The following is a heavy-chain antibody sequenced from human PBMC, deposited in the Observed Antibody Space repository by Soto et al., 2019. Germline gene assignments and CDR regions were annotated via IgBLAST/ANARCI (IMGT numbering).Heavy chain of an antibody. V-gene: IGHV3-21*01. D-gene: IGHD2-15*01. J-gene: IGHJ4*02. CDR1: GFTFSTYS. CDR3: ARAPPYCSGGSCHASDY. CDR2: ISSTSTYI. Sequence: EVQLVESGGGLVKPGGSLRLSCAASGFTFSTYSLSWVRQAPGKGLEWVSSISSTSTYIDYADSVKGRFTISRDNAKNSLYLQMNSLRVEDTAVYYCARAPPYCSGGSCHASDYWGQEALVTVSS.